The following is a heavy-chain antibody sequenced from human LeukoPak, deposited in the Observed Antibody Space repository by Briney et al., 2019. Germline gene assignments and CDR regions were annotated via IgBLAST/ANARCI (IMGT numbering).Heavy chain of an antibody. J-gene: IGHJ3*02. Sequence: SETLSLTCAVSDYSISSGYYWGWIRQPPGKGREWIGSIYHSGSTNYNPSLNSRATISVVTSKNQFSLKLSSVTAADTAVYYCARYSNPNGFDIWGQGTMVTVSS. CDR2: IYHSGST. V-gene: IGHV4-38-2*01. D-gene: IGHD4-11*01. CDR1: DYSISSGYY. CDR3: ARYSNPNGFDI.